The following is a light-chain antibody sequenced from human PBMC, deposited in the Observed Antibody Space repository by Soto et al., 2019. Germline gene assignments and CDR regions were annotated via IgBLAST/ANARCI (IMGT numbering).Light chain of an antibody. J-gene: IGLJ1*01. CDR2: DVT. CDR3: CSYAGTYIFF. V-gene: IGLV2-11*01. CDR1: SSDVGAYNY. Sequence: QSALTQPRSVSGSPGQSVTISCTGTSSDVGAYNYVSWYQQHPEKAPKLIIYDVTQRPSGVPDRFSGSKSGNTASLTISGLQADDEADYYCCSYAGTYIFFFGTGTKVTVL.